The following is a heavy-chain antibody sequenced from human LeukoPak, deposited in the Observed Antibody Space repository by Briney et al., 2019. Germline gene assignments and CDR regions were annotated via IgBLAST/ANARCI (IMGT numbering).Heavy chain of an antibody. CDR2: IYYSGNT. Sequence: SETLSLTCTVSGASISSYYWSWIRQPPGKGLEWIGYIYYSGNTNYNPSLNSRVTISLDASKNQFSLKLSSVTAADTAVYYCARGDRYYFDYWGQGTLVTVSS. CDR3: ARGDRYYFDY. V-gene: IGHV4-59*01. CDR1: GASISSYY. J-gene: IGHJ4*02.